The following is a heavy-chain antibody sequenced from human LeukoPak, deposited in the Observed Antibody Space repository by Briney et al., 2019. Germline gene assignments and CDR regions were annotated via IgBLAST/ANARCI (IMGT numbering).Heavy chain of an antibody. CDR2: ISSSGSTI. D-gene: IGHD5-24*01. V-gene: IGHV3-11*01. CDR3: ARDRTKKRWLQSTDY. CDR1: GFTFNNAW. Sequence: PGGSLRLSCAASGFTFNNAWMSWVRQAPGKGLEWVSYISSSGSTIYYADSVKGRFTISRDNAKNSLYLQMNSLRAEDTAVYYCARDRTKKRWLQSTDYWGQGTLVTVSS. J-gene: IGHJ4*02.